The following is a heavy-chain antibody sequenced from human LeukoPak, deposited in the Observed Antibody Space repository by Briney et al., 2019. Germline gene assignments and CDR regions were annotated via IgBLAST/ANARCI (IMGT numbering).Heavy chain of an antibody. CDR1: GFTVSSNY. Sequence: PGGSLRLSCAASGFTVSSNYMSWVRQAPGKGLEWVSVIYSCGSTYYADSVKGRFTISRDNSKNTLYLQMNSLRAEDTAVYYCARDRRVGYYYDSSGYFIAPRRDAFDIWGQGTMVTVSS. D-gene: IGHD3-22*01. V-gene: IGHV3-66*01. J-gene: IGHJ3*02. CDR2: IYSCGST. CDR3: ARDRRVGYYYDSSGYFIAPRRDAFDI.